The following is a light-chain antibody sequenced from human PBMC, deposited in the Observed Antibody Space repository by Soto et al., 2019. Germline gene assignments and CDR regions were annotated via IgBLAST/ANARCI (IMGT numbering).Light chain of an antibody. CDR3: HQYDSSPLT. CDR1: QSVSSSY. J-gene: IGKJ4*01. V-gene: IGKV3-20*01. CDR2: GAS. Sequence: DIVLTQSPGTLSLSPGERDTLSCRASQSVSSSYLAWYQQKPGQAPRLLIYGASSRATGLPDRFSGSGSGTDFTLTISRLEPEDFAVYYCHQYDSSPLTFGGGTKVEIK.